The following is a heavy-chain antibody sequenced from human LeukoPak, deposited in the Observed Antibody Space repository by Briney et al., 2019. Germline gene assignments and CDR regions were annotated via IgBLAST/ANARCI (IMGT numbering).Heavy chain of an antibody. CDR3: AKWFVSYYYDSSGQVI. D-gene: IGHD3-22*01. V-gene: IGHV3-23*01. CDR1: VYTFCSYA. Sequence: GGSLRLSCAPSVYTFCSYAISWVRHAPGGGVEWVSAFSGSGGSTYYADSVKGRFTISRDNSKNTLYLQMNSLRAEDTAVYYCAKWFVSYYYDSSGQVIWGQGTMVTVSS. CDR2: FSGSGGST. J-gene: IGHJ3*02.